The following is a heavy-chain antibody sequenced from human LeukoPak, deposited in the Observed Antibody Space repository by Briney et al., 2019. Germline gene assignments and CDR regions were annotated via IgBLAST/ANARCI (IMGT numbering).Heavy chain of an antibody. J-gene: IGHJ4*02. CDR2: IHDGDIT. D-gene: IGHD3-22*01. CDR1: GFIVSSNY. V-gene: IGHV3-66*01. CDR3: VRDLEYSSAY. Sequence: PGGSLRLSCAASGFIVSSNYMNWVRQAPGKGPEWVSVIHDGDITYADSVKGRFTISRDSPRNTVYLQMTSLRAEDTAMYYCVRDLEYSSAYWGQGTLVTVSS.